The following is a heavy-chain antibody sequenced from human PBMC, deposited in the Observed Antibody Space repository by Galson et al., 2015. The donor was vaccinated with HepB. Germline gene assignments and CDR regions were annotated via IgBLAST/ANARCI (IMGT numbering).Heavy chain of an antibody. CDR2: IYHTGNT. Sequence: ETLSLTCDVSGQSITNSYYWGWVRQPPGRWPEWIASIYHTGNTYYNPSFRRRATLSADSSKNQFSLKLSFVTAADTARYYCVRDVYCGGDCYYIDSWGQGTLVTVSS. D-gene: IGHD2-21*02. CDR1: GQSITNSYY. V-gene: IGHV4-38-2*02. CDR3: VRDVYCGGDCYYIDS. J-gene: IGHJ4*02.